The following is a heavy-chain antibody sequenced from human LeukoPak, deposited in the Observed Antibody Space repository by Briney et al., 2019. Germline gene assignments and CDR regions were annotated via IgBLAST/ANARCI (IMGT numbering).Heavy chain of an antibody. Sequence: SETLSLTCTVSGGSISSGGYYWSWIRQHPGKGLEWIGYTYYSASTYYNPSLKSRVTISVDTSKNHFSLKLSSVTAADTAVYYCARDPLPTGDYMAVWGKGTTVTVSS. V-gene: IGHV4-31*03. CDR1: GGSISSGGYY. CDR3: ARDPLPTGDYMAV. CDR2: TYYSAST. J-gene: IGHJ6*03. D-gene: IGHD2-15*01.